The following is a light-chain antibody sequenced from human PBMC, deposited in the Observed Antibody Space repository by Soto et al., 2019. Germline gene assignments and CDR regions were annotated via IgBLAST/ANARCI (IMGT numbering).Light chain of an antibody. Sequence: QSALTQPASVSGSPGQSITVSCTGTSNDVGAYNYVSWYQQHPGTAPKLMIYDVSNRPSGVSNRFAGSKSGNTASLTISGLQAEDEADDYCTSYTSSRTYVFGTGTKLTVL. V-gene: IGLV2-14*03. CDR1: SNDVGAYNY. CDR3: TSYTSSRTYV. CDR2: DVS. J-gene: IGLJ1*01.